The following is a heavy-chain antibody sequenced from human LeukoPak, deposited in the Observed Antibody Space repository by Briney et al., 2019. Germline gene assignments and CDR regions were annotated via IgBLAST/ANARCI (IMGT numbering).Heavy chain of an antibody. CDR1: GGSTNSHF. Sequence: SETLSLTCTVSGGSTNSHFWSWMRQPPGKGLEWIGNIYNRGTTNYNPSLNSRVTMSVDTSKNQLSLQLTSVTAADTALYYCTKATKWLALDSWGRGTLVTVSP. D-gene: IGHD6-19*01. CDR3: TKATKWLALDS. CDR2: IYNRGTT. V-gene: IGHV4-59*11. J-gene: IGHJ4*02.